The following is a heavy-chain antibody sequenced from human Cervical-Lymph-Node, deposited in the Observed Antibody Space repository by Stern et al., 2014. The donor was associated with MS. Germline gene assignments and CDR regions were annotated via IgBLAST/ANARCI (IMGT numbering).Heavy chain of an antibody. J-gene: IGHJ4*02. CDR2: INPDNGDT. CDR1: GYTFSDYY. CDR3: AKTRARVANFWSGYYPLWDF. D-gene: IGHD3-3*01. Sequence: QDQLVQSGAEVRKPGASVKVSCRASGYTFSDYYVHWVRQAPGQRLEWMGWINPDNGDTKYAQKFQGWVTMTRDTSISTAYMELSRLRSDDTAVYYCAKTRARVANFWSGYYPLWDFWGQGTLVTVSS. V-gene: IGHV1-2*04.